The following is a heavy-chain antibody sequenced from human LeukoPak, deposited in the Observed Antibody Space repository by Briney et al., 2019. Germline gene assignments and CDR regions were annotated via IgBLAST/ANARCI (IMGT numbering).Heavy chain of an antibody. CDR3: ARGGKLPPMVNFDY. CDR2: INPNSGGT. CDR1: GYTFTGYY. D-gene: IGHD5-18*01. V-gene: IGHV1-2*06. Sequence: ASVKISCKASGYTFTGYYMHWVRQAPGQGLEWMGRINPNSGGTNYAQKFQGRVTMTRDTSISTAYMELSRLRSDDTAVYYCARGGKLPPMVNFDYWGQGTLVTVSS. J-gene: IGHJ4*02.